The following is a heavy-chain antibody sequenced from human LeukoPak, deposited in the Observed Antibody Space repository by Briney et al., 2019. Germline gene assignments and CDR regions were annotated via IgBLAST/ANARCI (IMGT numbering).Heavy chain of an antibody. CDR2: ISWNSGSI. D-gene: IGHD5-18*01. Sequence: GGSLRLSCAASGFTFDDYAMHWVRQAPGKGLEWVSGISWNSGSIGYADSVKGRFTISRDNAKNSLYLQMNSLRAEDTALYYCAKDTGAMADNWFDPWGQGTLVTVSS. J-gene: IGHJ5*02. CDR1: GFTFDDYA. CDR3: AKDTGAMADNWFDP. V-gene: IGHV3-9*01.